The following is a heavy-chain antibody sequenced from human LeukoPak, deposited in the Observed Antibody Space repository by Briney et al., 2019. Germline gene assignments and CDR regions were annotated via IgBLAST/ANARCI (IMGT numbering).Heavy chain of an antibody. D-gene: IGHD6-6*01. CDR3: ARENSNLHSSSFS. V-gene: IGHV1-69*05. CDR1: GGTFSSYA. CDR2: IIPIFGTA. J-gene: IGHJ3*01. Sequence: SVKVSCRASGGTFSSYAISWVRQAPGQGLEWMGRIIPIFGTANYAQKFQGRVTITTDESTSTAYMELSSLRSEDTAVYYCARENSNLHSSSFSWGQGTMVTVSS.